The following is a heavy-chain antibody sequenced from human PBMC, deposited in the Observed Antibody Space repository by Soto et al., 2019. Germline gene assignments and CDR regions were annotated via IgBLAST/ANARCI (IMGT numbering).Heavy chain of an antibody. CDR2: ISSTTNYI. Sequence: GGSLRLSCAASGFTFTRYSMNWVRQAPGKGLEWVSSISSTTNYIYYADSMKGRFTASRDNAKNSVYLDMNSLSAEDTAVYYCARESEDLTSNFDYWGQGTLVTVSS. V-gene: IGHV3-21*01. J-gene: IGHJ4*02. CDR1: GFTFTRYS. CDR3: ARESEDLTSNFDY.